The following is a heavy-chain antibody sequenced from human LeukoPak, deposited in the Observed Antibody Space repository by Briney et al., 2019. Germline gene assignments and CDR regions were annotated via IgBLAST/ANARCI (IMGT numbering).Heavy chain of an antibody. CDR3: ARTPGYSYGVPYNWFDP. CDR2: IYYSGST. CDR1: GGSISSYY. J-gene: IGHJ5*02. Sequence: KTSETLSLTCAVSGGSISSYYWSWIRQPPGKGLEWIGYIYYSGSTNYNPSLKSRVTISVDTSKNQFSLKLSSVTAADTAVYYCARTPGYSYGVPYNWFDPWGQGTLVTVSS. V-gene: IGHV4-59*01. D-gene: IGHD5-18*01.